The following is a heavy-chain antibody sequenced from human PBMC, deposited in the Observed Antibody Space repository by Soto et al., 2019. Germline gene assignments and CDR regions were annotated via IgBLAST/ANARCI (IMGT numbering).Heavy chain of an antibody. CDR3: AREQTKDIVVVPAALSRGMDV. Sequence: QVQLVESGGGVVQPGRSLRLSCAASGFTFSSYGMHWVRQAPGKGLEWVAVIWYDGSNKYYADSVKGRFTISRDNSKNTLYLQMNSLRAEDTAVYYCAREQTKDIVVVPAALSRGMDVW. D-gene: IGHD2-2*01. CDR2: IWYDGSNK. V-gene: IGHV3-33*01. J-gene: IGHJ6*01. CDR1: GFTFSSYG.